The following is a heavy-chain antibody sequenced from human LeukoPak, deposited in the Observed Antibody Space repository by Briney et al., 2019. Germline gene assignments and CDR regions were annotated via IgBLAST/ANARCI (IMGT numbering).Heavy chain of an antibody. CDR3: ARIYGSGSYSLYYYYYMDV. J-gene: IGHJ6*03. CDR2: IYTSGST. V-gene: IGHV4-4*07. Sequence: SETLSLTCTVSGGSISSYYWSWIRQPAGKGLEWIGRIYTSGSTNYNPSLKSRVTMSVDTSKNQFSLKLSSVTAADTAVYYCARIYGSGSYSLYYYYYMDVWGKGTTVTVSS. D-gene: IGHD3-10*01. CDR1: GGSISSYY.